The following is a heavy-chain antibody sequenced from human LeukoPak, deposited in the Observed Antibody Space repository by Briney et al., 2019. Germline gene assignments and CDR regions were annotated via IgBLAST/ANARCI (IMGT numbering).Heavy chain of an antibody. CDR3: AKVLERDYYDSSGYYHFDY. Sequence: GGSLRLSCAASGFTVSSNYMSWVRQAPGKGLEWVSVIYSGGSTYYADSVKGRFTISRDNSKNTLYLQMNSLRAEDTAVYYCAKVLERDYYDSSGYYHFDYWGQGTLVTVSS. D-gene: IGHD3-22*01. CDR2: IYSGGST. V-gene: IGHV3-66*01. CDR1: GFTVSSNY. J-gene: IGHJ4*02.